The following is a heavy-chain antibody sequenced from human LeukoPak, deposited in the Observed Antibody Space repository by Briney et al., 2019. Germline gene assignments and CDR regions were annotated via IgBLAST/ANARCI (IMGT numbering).Heavy chain of an antibody. D-gene: IGHD3-22*01. Sequence: ASVKVSCKASGGTFSSYAISWVRQAPGQGLEWMGGIIPIFGTANDAQKLQGRVTITTDESTSTAYMELSSLRSEDTAVYYCARGGGDYDSSGYYYTDFDYWAREPWSPSPQ. CDR2: IIPIFGTA. CDR1: GGTFSSYA. J-gene: IGHJ4*02. CDR3: ARGGGDYDSSGYYYTDFDY. V-gene: IGHV1-69*05.